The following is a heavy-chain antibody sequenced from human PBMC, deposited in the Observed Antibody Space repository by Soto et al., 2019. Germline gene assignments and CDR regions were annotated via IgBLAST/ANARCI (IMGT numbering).Heavy chain of an antibody. V-gene: IGHV4-59*01. CDR2: IYYSGST. CDR3: ARDKVTTPLYYYYGMDV. D-gene: IGHD1-1*01. J-gene: IGHJ6*02. Sequence: QVQLQESGPGLVKPSETLSLTCTVSGGSISSYYWSWIRQPPGKGLEWIGYIYYSGSTNYNPSLKRRVTISVDTSKNQFSLKLSSVTAADTAVYYCARDKVTTPLYYYYGMDVWGQGTTVTVSS. CDR1: GGSISSYY.